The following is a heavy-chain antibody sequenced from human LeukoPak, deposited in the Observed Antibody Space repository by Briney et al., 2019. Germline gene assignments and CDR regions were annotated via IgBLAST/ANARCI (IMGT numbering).Heavy chain of an antibody. V-gene: IGHV6-1*01. Sequence: SQTLSLTCAISGDSVSSNSVTWNWIRHSPSRGLEWLGRTYYRSTWYNDYAVSVRGRITVNPDTSKNQFSLHLNSVTPEDTAVYYCARRLTQYDCFDPWGQGILVIVSS. CDR3: ARRLTQYDCFDP. D-gene: IGHD2-2*01. CDR1: GDSVSSNSVT. CDR2: TYYRSTWYN. J-gene: IGHJ5*02.